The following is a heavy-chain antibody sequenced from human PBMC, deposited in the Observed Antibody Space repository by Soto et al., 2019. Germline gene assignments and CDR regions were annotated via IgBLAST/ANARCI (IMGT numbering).Heavy chain of an antibody. CDR2: IYYSGSA. D-gene: IGHD2-15*01. CDR1: GGSISSGGYY. CDR3: ATMGTPATGLYYFDY. Sequence: SETLSLTCTVSGGSISSGGYYWSWIRQHPGKGLEWIGYIYYSGSAYYNPSLKSRVTISVDTSKNQFSLNLSFVTAADTAVYYCATMGTPATGLYYFDYWGQGTLVTVSS. V-gene: IGHV4-30-4*08. J-gene: IGHJ4*02.